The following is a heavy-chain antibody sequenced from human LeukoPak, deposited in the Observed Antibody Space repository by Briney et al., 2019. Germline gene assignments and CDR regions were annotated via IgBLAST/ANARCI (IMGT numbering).Heavy chain of an antibody. CDR1: GYSFTNYW. J-gene: IGHJ5*02. D-gene: IGHD3-3*01. Sequence: GESLKISCKGSGYSFTNYWIGWVRQMPGKGLEWMGIIYPDDSNTKYSPSFQGLVTISADKSISTAYLQWSSLKASDTAMYYCARQSITIFGVPRGWFDPWGQGTLVTVSS. V-gene: IGHV5-51*01. CDR2: IYPDDSNT. CDR3: ARQSITIFGVPRGWFDP.